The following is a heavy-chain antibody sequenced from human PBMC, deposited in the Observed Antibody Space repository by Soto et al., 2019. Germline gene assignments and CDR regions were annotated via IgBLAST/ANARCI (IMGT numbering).Heavy chain of an antibody. V-gene: IGHV3-30*18. D-gene: IGHD5-18*01. CDR1: GFTFSSYG. Sequence: PGGSLRLSCAASGFTFSSYGMHWVRQAPGKGLEWVAVISYDGSNKYYADSVKGRFTISRDNSKNTLYLQMNSLRAEDTAVYYCEKVQIQLWSMGGIDYWGQGTPVTVSS. J-gene: IGHJ4*02. CDR3: EKVQIQLWSMGGIDY. CDR2: ISYDGSNK.